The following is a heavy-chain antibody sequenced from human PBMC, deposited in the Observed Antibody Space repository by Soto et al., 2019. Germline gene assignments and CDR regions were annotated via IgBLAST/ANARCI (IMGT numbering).Heavy chain of an antibody. Sequence: EVQLVESGGGLVQPGGSLRLSCAASGFTLSGRSMHWVRQAPGKGLVWVSGIDNAGTDSTYVDSVKGRFTSSRDNAKNMLYLQMNSLRGEDTAVYYCARGWFGPDVWGKGTTVTVSS. D-gene: IGHD3-10*01. J-gene: IGHJ6*04. CDR3: ARGWFGPDV. V-gene: IGHV3-74*01. CDR2: IDNAGTDS. CDR1: GFTLSGRS.